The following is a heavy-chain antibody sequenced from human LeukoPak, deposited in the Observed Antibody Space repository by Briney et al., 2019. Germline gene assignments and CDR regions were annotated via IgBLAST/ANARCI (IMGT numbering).Heavy chain of an antibody. V-gene: IGHV3-30-3*01. D-gene: IGHD2-15*01. CDR1: GFTFSSYT. J-gene: IGHJ4*02. CDR2: ISYDGSNK. Sequence: PGGSLRLSCAASGFTFSSYTMHWVRQAPGKGLEWVAVISYDGSNKYYADSVKGRFTISRDNSKNTLYLQMNSLRADDTAVYYCARDQNSLGYCSGGSCYQGYWGQGTLVTVSS. CDR3: ARDQNSLGYCSGGSCYQGY.